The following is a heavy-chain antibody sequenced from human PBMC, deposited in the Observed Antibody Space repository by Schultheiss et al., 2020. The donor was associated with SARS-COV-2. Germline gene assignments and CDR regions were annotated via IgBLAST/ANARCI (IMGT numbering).Heavy chain of an antibody. CDR3: ARRGGSSWYYYYYYMDV. CDR2: IYYSGST. CDR1: GGSISSSSYY. Sequence: SETLSLTCTVSGGSISSSSYYWGWIRQPPGKGLEWIGSIYYSGSTYYNPSLKSRVTISVDTSKNQFSLKLSSVTAADTAVYYCARRGGSSWYYYYYYMDVWGRGTPVTVPS. V-gene: IGHV4-39*01. D-gene: IGHD6-13*01. J-gene: IGHJ6*03.